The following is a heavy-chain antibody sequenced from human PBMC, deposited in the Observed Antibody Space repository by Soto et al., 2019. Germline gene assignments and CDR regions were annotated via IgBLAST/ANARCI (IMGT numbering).Heavy chain of an antibody. CDR1: GFTFNNYA. CDR3: AKERGGSGSLTPRVDF. J-gene: IGHJ4*02. CDR2: ISGGGDTT. Sequence: EVQLVESGGGLVQPGGSLRLSCAASGFTFNNYAMTWVRQAPGKGLEWVSAISGGGDTTSYANSVKGRFTVSRDGSKNTLYLQMGSLRGEDTALYYCAKERGGSGSLTPRVDFWGQGTLVTVSS. V-gene: IGHV3-23*04. D-gene: IGHD3-10*01.